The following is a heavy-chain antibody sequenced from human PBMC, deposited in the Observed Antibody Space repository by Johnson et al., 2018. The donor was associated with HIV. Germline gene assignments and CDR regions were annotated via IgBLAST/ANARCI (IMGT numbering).Heavy chain of an antibody. Sequence: EQLVESGGGLVKPGGSLRLSCAASGFTFSNAWMSWVRQAPGKGPEWVGRINSKTDGGTTDYAAPVKGRFTISRDDSKNTLYLQMNSLRAEDTAVYYCAISGTGPDAFDIWGQGTMVTVSS. J-gene: IGHJ3*02. V-gene: IGHV3-15*01. CDR3: AISGTGPDAFDI. CDR2: INSKTDGGTT. CDR1: GFTFSNAW.